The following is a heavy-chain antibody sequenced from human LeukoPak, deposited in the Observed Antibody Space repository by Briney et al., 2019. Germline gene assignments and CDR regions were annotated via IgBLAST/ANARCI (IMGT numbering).Heavy chain of an antibody. CDR2: LYSDGNT. D-gene: IGHD1-14*01. CDR3: ARGVEPLAANTLAY. V-gene: IGHV3-53*01. CDR1: GFTVITND. Sequence: GGSPRLSCAASGFTVITNDMTWVRQAPGKGLEWVSVLYSDGNTKYADSVQGRFTISRDNSKNTLYLEMNSLSPDDTAVYYCARGVEPLAANTLAYWGQGTLATVSS. J-gene: IGHJ4*02.